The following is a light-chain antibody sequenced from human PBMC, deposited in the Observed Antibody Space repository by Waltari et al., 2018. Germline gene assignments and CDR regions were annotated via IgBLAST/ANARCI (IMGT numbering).Light chain of an antibody. Sequence: EIVLTQSPVTLSLSPGERATLSCRASQSVGSYLAWYQQKAGQAPRLLIYDASNGATGIPARFRGSGSVTDFTLPISSLEPEDFAIYYCQQRSTWPLTFGGGSKVEI. CDR3: QQRSTWPLT. J-gene: IGKJ4*01. CDR1: QSVGSY. CDR2: DAS. V-gene: IGKV3-11*01.